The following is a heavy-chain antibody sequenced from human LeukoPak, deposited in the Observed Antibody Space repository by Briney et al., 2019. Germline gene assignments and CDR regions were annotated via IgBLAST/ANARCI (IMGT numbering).Heavy chain of an antibody. CDR3: ARGTDSSSPAFDI. CDR2: IYYTGST. CDR1: GYSISSGYY. Sequence: SETLSLTCTVSGYSISSGYYWGWIRRPPGKGLEWIGCIYYTGSTNYSPSLKSRVSISVDMSTNQFSLKLTSVTAADTAVYYCARGTDSSSPAFDIWGQGTMVTVSS. D-gene: IGHD6-6*01. J-gene: IGHJ3*02. V-gene: IGHV4-38-2*02.